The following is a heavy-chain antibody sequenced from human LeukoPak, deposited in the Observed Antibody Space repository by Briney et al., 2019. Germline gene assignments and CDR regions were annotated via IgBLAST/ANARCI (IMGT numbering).Heavy chain of an antibody. Sequence: PSQTLSLTCTVSGGSISSTNYYWSWIRQPPGKGLEWIGCIYYSGTTYYNPSLKSRVTISVDTSKNQFSLKLSSVTAADTAVYYCARGRIAVAGTFDYWGQGTLVTVSS. CDR3: ARGRIAVAGTFDY. CDR2: IYYSGTT. CDR1: GGSISSTNYY. D-gene: IGHD6-19*01. V-gene: IGHV4-30-4*08. J-gene: IGHJ4*02.